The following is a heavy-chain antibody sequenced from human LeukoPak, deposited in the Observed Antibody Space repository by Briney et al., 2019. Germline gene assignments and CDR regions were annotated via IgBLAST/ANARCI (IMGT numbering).Heavy chain of an antibody. CDR3: ARQEYSGSYYVY. V-gene: IGHV5-10-1*01. Sequence: GESLKISCKGSGYSFINYWISWVRQMPGKGLEWMGRIDPSDSYTNYSPSFQGHVTISADKSISTAYLQWNSLKASDTAIYYCARQEYSGSYYVYWGQGTLVTVSS. D-gene: IGHD1-26*01. CDR2: IDPSDSYT. J-gene: IGHJ4*02. CDR1: GYSFINYW.